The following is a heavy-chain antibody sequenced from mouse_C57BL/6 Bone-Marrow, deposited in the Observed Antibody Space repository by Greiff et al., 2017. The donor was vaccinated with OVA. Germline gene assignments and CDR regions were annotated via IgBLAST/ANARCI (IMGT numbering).Heavy chain of an antibody. J-gene: IGHJ4*01. CDR1: GYSFTGYF. D-gene: IGHD1-1*01. CDR2: INPYNGDT. V-gene: IGHV1-20*01. Sequence: EVQLQQSGPELVKPGDSVKISCKASGYSFTGYFMNWVMQSHGKSLEWIGRINPYNGDTFYNQKFKGKATLTVDKSSSTAHMELRSLTSEDAAVYYCARERSYYGRYAMDYWGQGTSVTVSS. CDR3: ARERSYYGRYAMDY.